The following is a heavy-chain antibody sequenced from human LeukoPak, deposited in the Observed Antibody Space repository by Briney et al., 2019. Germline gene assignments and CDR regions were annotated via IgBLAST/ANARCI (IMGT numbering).Heavy chain of an antibody. D-gene: IGHD6-19*01. V-gene: IGHV3-30*18. Sequence: PGRSLRLSCAASGFTFSSYGMHWVRQAPGKGLEWVAVISYDGSNKYYADSVKGRFTISRDNSKNTLYLQMNSLRAEDTAVYYCAKDFPSYSSGPHNYYYYGMDVWGQGTTVTVSS. CDR1: GFTFSSYG. J-gene: IGHJ6*02. CDR3: AKDFPSYSSGPHNYYYYGMDV. CDR2: ISYDGSNK.